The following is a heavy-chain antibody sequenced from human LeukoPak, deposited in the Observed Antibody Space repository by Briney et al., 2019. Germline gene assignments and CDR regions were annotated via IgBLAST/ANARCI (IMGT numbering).Heavy chain of an antibody. D-gene: IGHD1-26*01. CDR2: INHSGST. V-gene: IGHV4-34*01. CDR3: ARQIESGSYSGRGYYYYMDV. Sequence: SETLSLTCAVYGGSFSGYCWSWIRQPPGKGLEWIGEINHSGSTNYNPSLKSRVTISVDTSKNQFSLKLSSVTAADTAVYYCARQIESGSYSGRGYYYYMDVWSKGTTVTVSS. J-gene: IGHJ6*03. CDR1: GGSFSGYC.